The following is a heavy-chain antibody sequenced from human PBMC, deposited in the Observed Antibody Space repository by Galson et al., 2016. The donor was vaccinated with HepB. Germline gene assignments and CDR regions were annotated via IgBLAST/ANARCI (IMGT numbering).Heavy chain of an antibody. CDR1: GGSVSSGSYY. CDR2: ISYSGRT. V-gene: IGHV4-61*01. CDR3: ARGATVFGVVNLPDI. Sequence: SETLSLTCTVSGGSVSSGSYYWSWIRQPPGKGLEWIGYISYSGRTNYNPSLKSRVTISVDTSKNQFSLNLTSAAAADTAVYYCARGATVFGVVNLPDIWGQGTMVTVSS. J-gene: IGHJ3*02. D-gene: IGHD3-3*01.